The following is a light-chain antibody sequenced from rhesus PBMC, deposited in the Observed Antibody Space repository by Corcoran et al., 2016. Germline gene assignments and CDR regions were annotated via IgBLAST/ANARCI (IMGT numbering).Light chain of an antibody. Sequence: DIQMTQSPSSLSASVGDRVTITCRASQGISSGGAWDQQKPRKAPKLLIDTASILQSGGPPRFSGGGTGTVFTLTISRLQPEDFASYYCQQYNSAPRTFGQGTKVEIK. CDR2: TAS. V-gene: IGKV1-21*01. J-gene: IGKJ1*01. CDR1: QGISSG. CDR3: QQYNSAPRT.